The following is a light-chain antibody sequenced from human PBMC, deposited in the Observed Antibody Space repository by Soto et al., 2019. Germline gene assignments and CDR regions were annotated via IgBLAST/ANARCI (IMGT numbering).Light chain of an antibody. J-gene: IGKJ1*01. CDR1: QSVSNSY. CDR3: QQYGSSPPEA. V-gene: IGKV3-20*01. CDR2: GAS. Sequence: EIVLTQSPGTLSLSPGERATLSCRTSQSVSNSYLAWYQQKPGQAPRLLIYGASSRATGIPDRFSGSGSGPDFTLTISSLEPEDFAVYSCQQYGSSPPEAFGQGTKVEIK.